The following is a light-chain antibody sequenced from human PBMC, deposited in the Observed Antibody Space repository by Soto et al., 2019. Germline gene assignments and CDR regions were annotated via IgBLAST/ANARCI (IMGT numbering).Light chain of an antibody. Sequence: DIQMTQSPSTLPASVGDRVTITCRASQSISNWLAWYQQKPGKAPKLLIYAASSLQSGVPSRFSGSGSGTDFTLTISYLQSEDFATYFCQQYYSYPWTFGQGTKVDIK. CDR1: QSISNW. V-gene: IGKV1-5*01. J-gene: IGKJ1*01. CDR3: QQYYSYPWT. CDR2: AAS.